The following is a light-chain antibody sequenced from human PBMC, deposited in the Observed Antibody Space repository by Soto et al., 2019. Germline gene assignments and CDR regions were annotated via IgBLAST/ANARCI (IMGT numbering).Light chain of an antibody. CDR3: QQYDGLPT. CDR1: QDISNY. CDR2: DAS. V-gene: IGKV1-33*01. J-gene: IGKJ5*01. Sequence: DIEMTQSPSSRSASVGDRVTITCQASQDISNYLNWYQQKPGKAPKVLIYDASNLGTGVPSRFSGSGSGTDFTFSISSLQPEDVATYYCQQYDGLPTFGQGTRREIK.